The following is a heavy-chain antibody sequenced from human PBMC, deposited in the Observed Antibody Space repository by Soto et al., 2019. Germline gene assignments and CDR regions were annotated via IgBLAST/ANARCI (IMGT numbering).Heavy chain of an antibody. D-gene: IGHD5-18*01. CDR1: GFTFSSYA. Sequence: GGSLRLSCAASGFTFSSYAMSWVRQAPGKGLEWVSAISGSGGSTYYADSVKGRFTISRDNSKNTLYLQMNSLRAEDTAVYYCARRGHGYSYALDYFDYWGQGTLVTVSS. J-gene: IGHJ4*02. CDR2: ISGSGGST. V-gene: IGHV3-23*01. CDR3: ARRGHGYSYALDYFDY.